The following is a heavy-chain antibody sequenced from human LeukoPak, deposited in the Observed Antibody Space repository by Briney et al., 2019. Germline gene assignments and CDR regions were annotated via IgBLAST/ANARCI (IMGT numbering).Heavy chain of an antibody. CDR3: ARVGATFLSDY. CDR2: ISAYNGNT. D-gene: IGHD1-26*01. Sequence: ASVKVSCKASGGIFSSYAISWVRQAPGQGLEWMGWISAYNGNTNYAQKLQGRVTMTTGTSTSTAYMELRSLRSDDTAVYYCARVGATFLSDYWGQGTLVTVSS. V-gene: IGHV1-18*01. J-gene: IGHJ4*02. CDR1: GGIFSSYA.